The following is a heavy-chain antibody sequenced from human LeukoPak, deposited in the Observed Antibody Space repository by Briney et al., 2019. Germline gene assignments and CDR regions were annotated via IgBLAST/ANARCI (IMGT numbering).Heavy chain of an antibody. CDR3: ARATPSRTYYYDSSGYYPGAFDI. V-gene: IGHV3-21*01. CDR2: ISSSSSYI. D-gene: IGHD3-22*01. Sequence: GGSLRLSCAASGFTFSSYSMNWVRQAPGKGLEWVSSISSSSSYIYYADSVKGRFTISRDNAKNSLYLQMNSLRAEDTAVFYCARATPSRTYYYDSSGYYPGAFDIWGQGTMVTVSS. CDR1: GFTFSSYS. J-gene: IGHJ3*02.